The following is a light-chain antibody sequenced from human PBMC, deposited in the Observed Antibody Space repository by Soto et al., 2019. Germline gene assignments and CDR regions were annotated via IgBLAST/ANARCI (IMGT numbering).Light chain of an antibody. CDR3: QQHNNWPPIT. V-gene: IGKV3D-15*01. CDR1: QSVGRN. CDR2: GAS. Sequence: EMMMKQSPATLSLSPGGRATLSCRASQSVGRNLAWYQQKPGQAPRLLIYGASTRASGIPARFSGSGSGTDFTLTISSLQSEDFAVYYCQQHNNWPPITFGQGTKVDIK. J-gene: IGKJ1*01.